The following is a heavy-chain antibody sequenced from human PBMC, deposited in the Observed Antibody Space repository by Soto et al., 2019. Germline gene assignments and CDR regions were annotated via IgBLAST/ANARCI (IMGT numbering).Heavy chain of an antibody. CDR1: GYSFSTYW. D-gene: IGHD3-16*01. CDR3: ARAFSCLHLGELTRCAFDI. CDR2: IYPVDSDT. J-gene: IGHJ3*02. Sequence: GESLKISCKGSGYSFSTYWIAWVRQTPGKGLEWMGIIYPVDSDTRYSPSFQGQVTISADKSISTAYLQWSSLMASDTAIYYCARAFSCLHLGELTRCAFDIWGQGTMVTVSS. V-gene: IGHV5-51*01.